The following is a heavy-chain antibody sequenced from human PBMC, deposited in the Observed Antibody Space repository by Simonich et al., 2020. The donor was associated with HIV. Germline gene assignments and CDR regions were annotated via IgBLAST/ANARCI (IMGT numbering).Heavy chain of an antibody. V-gene: IGHV4-34*01. CDR1: GGSFSGYY. Sequence: QVQLQQWGAGLLKPSETLSLTCAVYGGSFSGYYWSWIRQPPGKGLGWIGEINHSGSINYNPSLKSRVTMSVDTSKNQFSLKLSSVTAADTAVYYCARCLLSSTMTTRWFDPWGQGTLVTVSS. D-gene: IGHD4-17*01. CDR2: INHSGSI. J-gene: IGHJ5*02. CDR3: ARCLLSSTMTTRWFDP.